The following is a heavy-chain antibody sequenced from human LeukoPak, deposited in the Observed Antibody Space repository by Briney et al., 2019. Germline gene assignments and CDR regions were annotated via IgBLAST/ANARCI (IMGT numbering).Heavy chain of an antibody. CDR3: ARSGQYYYFWSGRFGYMDV. J-gene: IGHJ6*03. Sequence: SVKVSCQASVGTFSSYAISWVRQAPGRGLDWMGRIIPIFGTANYAQEFQGRVTITADECTSTADMELSSLRSEDTAVYYCARSGQYYYFWSGRFGYMDVWGKGTMVTVSS. CDR1: VGTFSSYA. CDR2: IIPIFGTA. D-gene: IGHD3-3*01. V-gene: IGHV1-69*13.